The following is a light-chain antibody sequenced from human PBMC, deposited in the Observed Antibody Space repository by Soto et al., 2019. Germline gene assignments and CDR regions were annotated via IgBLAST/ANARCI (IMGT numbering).Light chain of an antibody. CDR3: QQRSSWPLT. J-gene: IGKJ1*01. V-gene: IGKV3-11*01. CDR2: GAS. Sequence: EIVLTQSPATLSLSPGERATLSCRASQSVSTYLAWFQQKPGQAPRLLIYGASNRATGIPARFSGSGSGTDFTLTISSLEPEDFAVYYCQQRSSWPLTFGQGTNVEIK. CDR1: QSVSTY.